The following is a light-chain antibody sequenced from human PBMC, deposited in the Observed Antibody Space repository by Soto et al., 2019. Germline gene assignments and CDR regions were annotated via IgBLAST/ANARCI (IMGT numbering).Light chain of an antibody. V-gene: IGKV1-39*01. J-gene: IGKJ5*01. CDR2: AAS. CDR3: QQSYSTPIT. CDR1: QSISNY. Sequence: DIQLTPSPSFLSASVGARVTITCRASQSISNYLNWYQQKPGKAPKVLIYAASNLQSGVPSRFSGSGSGTDFTLTISSLQPEDFATYYCQQSYSTPITFGQGTRLEIK.